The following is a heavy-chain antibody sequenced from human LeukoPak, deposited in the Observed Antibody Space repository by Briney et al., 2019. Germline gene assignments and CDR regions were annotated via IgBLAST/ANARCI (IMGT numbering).Heavy chain of an antibody. CDR3: TKGRVPQSDDSSSYHRTGFDY. D-gene: IGHD3-22*01. Sequence: PGGSLRLSCAASGFTFSSYAMSWVRQAPGKGLEWVSSASGSGGSTYYADSVKGRFTISRDNSKNTLSLQMNSLRAEDTAIYYCTKGRVPQSDDSSSYHRTGFDYWGQGTLVTVSS. J-gene: IGHJ4*02. CDR1: GFTFSSYA. CDR2: ASGSGGST. V-gene: IGHV3-23*01.